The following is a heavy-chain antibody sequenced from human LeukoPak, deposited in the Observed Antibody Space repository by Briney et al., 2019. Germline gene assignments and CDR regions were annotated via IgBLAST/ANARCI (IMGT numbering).Heavy chain of an antibody. D-gene: IGHD4-23*01. CDR3: ARATGNSVGRFAFDI. J-gene: IGHJ3*02. CDR1: GGSISSSNW. Sequence: SETLSLTCAVSGGSISSSNWWSWVRQPPGKGLEWIGEIYHSGSTNYNPSLKSRVTISVDKSKNQFSLKLSSVTAADTAVYYCARATGNSVGRFAFDIWGQGTMVTVSS. V-gene: IGHV4-4*02. CDR2: IYHSGST.